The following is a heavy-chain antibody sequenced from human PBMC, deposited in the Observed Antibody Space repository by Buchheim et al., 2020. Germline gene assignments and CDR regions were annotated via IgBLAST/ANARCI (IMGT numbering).Heavy chain of an antibody. CDR2: INPSGGST. V-gene: IGHV1-46*03. CDR1: GYTFTSYQ. J-gene: IGHJ4*02. CDR3: TRRGSGSYLYDY. Sequence: QVQLVQSGAEVKEPGASVKVSCKASGYTFTSYQIHWVRQASGQGLEWMGIINPSGGSTAYAQRFQGRVTMTRDMSTSTVYMELSSLRSEDTAVYYCTRRGSGSYLYDYWGQGTL. D-gene: IGHD3-10*01.